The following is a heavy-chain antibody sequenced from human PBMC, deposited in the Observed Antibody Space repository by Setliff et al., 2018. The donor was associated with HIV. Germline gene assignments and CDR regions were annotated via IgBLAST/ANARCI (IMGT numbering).Heavy chain of an antibody. CDR2: IYNSAST. CDR1: GDSISTDY. D-gene: IGHD3-10*01. V-gene: IGHV4-4*09. Sequence: SETLSLTCTVSGDSISTDYWTWIRQPPGKGLEWIGYIYNSASTSYNPSLKNRVTISVDTSKNQFSQKLSSVTAEDTAVYYCARRIDNSGSFPVKNWFDTWGQGSLVTVSS. J-gene: IGHJ5*02. CDR3: ARRIDNSGSFPVKNWFDT.